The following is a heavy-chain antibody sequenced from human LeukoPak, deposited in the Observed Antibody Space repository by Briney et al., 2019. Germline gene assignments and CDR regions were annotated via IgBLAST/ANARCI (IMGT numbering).Heavy chain of an antibody. CDR1: RFIFTNYW. J-gene: IGHJ6*02. Sequence: PGGSLRLSCAASRFIFTNYWIHWVRQAPGKGLVWVSHVNNDGSATSYADSVKGRFTISRDNSKNTLYLQMNSLRAEDTAVYYCARALLGYDYFLLYGMDVWGQGTTVTVSS. D-gene: IGHD5-12*01. CDR2: VNNDGSAT. V-gene: IGHV3-74*01. CDR3: ARALLGYDYFLLYGMDV.